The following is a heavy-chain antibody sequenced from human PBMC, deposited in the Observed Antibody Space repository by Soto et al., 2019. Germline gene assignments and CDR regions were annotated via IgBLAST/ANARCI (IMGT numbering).Heavy chain of an antibody. D-gene: IGHD2-2*02. Sequence: GGSLRLSCAASGFTFSSYAMSWVRQAPGKGLEWVSAISGSGGSTYYTNTVKGRITISRDNSKNRLYLQRNSLRAEDTAVYCFAKDHTGALSPIYMDVWGTGTTVTVSS. CDR3: AKDHTGALSPIYMDV. V-gene: IGHV3-23*01. J-gene: IGHJ6*03. CDR2: ISGSGGST. CDR1: GFTFSSYA.